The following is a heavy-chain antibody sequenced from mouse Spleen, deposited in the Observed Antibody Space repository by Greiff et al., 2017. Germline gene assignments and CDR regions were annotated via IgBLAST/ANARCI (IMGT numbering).Heavy chain of an antibody. J-gene: IGHJ4*01. CDR3: ARDRGYYGSSPYAMDY. V-gene: IGHV2-6-7*01. D-gene: IGHD1-1*01. CDR2: IWGDGST. CDR1: GFSLTGYG. Sequence: VKLVESGPGLVAPSQSLSITCTVSGFSLTGYGVNWVRQPPGKGLEWLGMIWGDGSTDYNSALKSRLSISKDNSKSQVFLKMNSLQTDDTARYYCARDRGYYGSSPYAMDYWGQGTSVTVSS.